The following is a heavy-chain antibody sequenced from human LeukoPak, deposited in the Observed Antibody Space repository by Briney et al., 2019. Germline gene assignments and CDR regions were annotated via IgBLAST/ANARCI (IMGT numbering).Heavy chain of an antibody. CDR1: GFTFRNYG. V-gene: IGHV3-23*01. Sequence: GGSLRLSCAASGFTFRNYGMSWVRQAPGKGLEWVSGTIGSGDSRFYADPVKGRFTISRDNSRNTLYLHMNSLRVDDTAVYYCATLYNDKGDYWGQGALVAVP. CDR3: ATLYNDKGDY. D-gene: IGHD5-24*01. CDR2: TIGSGDSR. J-gene: IGHJ4*02.